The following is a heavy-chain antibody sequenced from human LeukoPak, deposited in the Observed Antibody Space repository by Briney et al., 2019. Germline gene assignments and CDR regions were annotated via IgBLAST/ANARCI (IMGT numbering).Heavy chain of an antibody. V-gene: IGHV3-48*01. CDR3: ARGSGSLGAFVI. J-gene: IGHJ3*02. Sequence: GGSLRLSCAASGFTFSSYSMNWVRQAPGKGLEWVSYISSSSSTIYYADSVKGRFTISRDNAKNSLYLQMNSLRAEDTAVYYCARGSGSLGAFVIWGQGTMVTVS. CDR2: ISSSSSTI. D-gene: IGHD1-26*01. CDR1: GFTFSSYS.